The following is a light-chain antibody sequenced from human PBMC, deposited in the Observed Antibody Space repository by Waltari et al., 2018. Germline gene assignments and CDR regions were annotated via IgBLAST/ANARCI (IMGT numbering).Light chain of an antibody. J-gene: IGKJ3*01. CDR3: QHRDNWLFT. CDR1: QSIQTF. Sequence: EIVLTQAPATLSFPPGDSATLSCRASQSIQTFLAWYHQKPGQAPRLLIYNSSLRASGVPVRFSGSGSGTDFTLTISHLEPEDFAFYFCQHRDNWLFTFGPGTKVEIK. V-gene: IGKV3-11*01. CDR2: NSS.